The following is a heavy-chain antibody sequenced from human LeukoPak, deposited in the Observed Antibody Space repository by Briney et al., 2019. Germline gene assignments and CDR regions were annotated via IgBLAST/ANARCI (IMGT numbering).Heavy chain of an antibody. CDR3: ARADSRSGMMYYFDY. Sequence: SVKVSCKASGGTFSSYAISWVRQAPGQGLEWMGGIIPIFGTANYAQKFQGRVTITTDESTSTAYMELSSLRPEDTAVYYCARADSRSGMMYYFDYWGQGTLVTVSS. D-gene: IGHD3-16*01. V-gene: IGHV1-69*05. J-gene: IGHJ4*02. CDR1: GGTFSSYA. CDR2: IIPIFGTA.